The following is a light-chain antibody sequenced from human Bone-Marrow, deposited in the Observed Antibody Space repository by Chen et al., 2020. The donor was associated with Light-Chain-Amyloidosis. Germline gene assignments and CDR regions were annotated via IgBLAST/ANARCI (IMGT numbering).Light chain of an antibody. CDR3: SSYTSSSAQV. J-gene: IGLJ2*01. V-gene: IGLV2-14*03. Sequence: QSALTHPASVSGSPGQQITISCTGTSSDVSVYTFDSWYQQHPDKVPKLMIFDVTNRPSGVSNRCSGSNTGNTASLTISGLTADDEADYYCSSYTSSSAQVFGGVTKLTVL. CDR1: SSDVSVYTF. CDR2: DVT.